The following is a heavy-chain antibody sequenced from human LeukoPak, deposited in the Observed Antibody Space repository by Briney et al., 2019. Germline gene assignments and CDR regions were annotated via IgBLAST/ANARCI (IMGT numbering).Heavy chain of an antibody. Sequence: GGSLRLSCAASGFSFSNYNMNWVRQAPGKGLEWVSYITGGSYTIYYAQSVKGRFTISRDNAKNSLYLQMNSLRAEDTALYYCARVPPDDYGDYYYFDYWGQGTLVTVSS. D-gene: IGHD4-17*01. CDR3: ARVPPDDYGDYYYFDY. V-gene: IGHV3-48*04. J-gene: IGHJ4*02. CDR2: ITGGSYTI. CDR1: GFSFSNYN.